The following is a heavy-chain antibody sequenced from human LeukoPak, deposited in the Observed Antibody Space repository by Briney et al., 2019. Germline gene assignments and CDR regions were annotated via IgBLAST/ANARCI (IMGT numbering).Heavy chain of an antibody. J-gene: IGHJ4*02. Sequence: SSETLSLTCTVSGGSISSSSYYWGWIRQPPGKGLEWIGSISYSGSTYYNPSLKSRVTISVDTSKTQFSLKLTSVTAADTAVYYCARLGPGGHGEFDYWGQGTLVTVSS. D-gene: IGHD3-10*01. V-gene: IGHV4-39*07. CDR2: ISYSGST. CDR1: GGSISSSSYY. CDR3: ARLGPGGHGEFDY.